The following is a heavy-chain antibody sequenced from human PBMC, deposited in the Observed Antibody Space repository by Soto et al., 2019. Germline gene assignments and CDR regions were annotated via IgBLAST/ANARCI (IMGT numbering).Heavy chain of an antibody. V-gene: IGHV1-69*13. D-gene: IGHD6-13*01. CDR1: GGTLKNSA. CDR3: GRGGSWAKVDS. Sequence: ASVKVSFKASGGTLKNSAISWVRQAPGQGLEWMGGIIPVFGPALYTQKFQGRVTITADESTNTAFLDVSSLRSEDTAVYYCGRGGSWAKVDSWGPGTLVTVSS. J-gene: IGHJ4*02. CDR2: IIPVFGPA.